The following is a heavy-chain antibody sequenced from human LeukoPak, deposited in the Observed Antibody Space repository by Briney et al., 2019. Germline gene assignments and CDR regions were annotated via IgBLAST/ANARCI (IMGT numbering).Heavy chain of an antibody. D-gene: IGHD3-22*01. V-gene: IGHV3-74*01. CDR1: GFTFTTFW. CDR2: INHDGSST. CDR3: VRDWGYDSSGYWQKYFDT. Sequence: GGSRRLSCATSGFTFTTFWMHWVRQAPGKGLVWVSRINHDGSSTNYVDSVKGRFTISRDNAKNTVYLQMNSLRAEDTAVYYCVRDWGYDSSGYWQKYFDTWGQGTLVTVSS. J-gene: IGHJ4*02.